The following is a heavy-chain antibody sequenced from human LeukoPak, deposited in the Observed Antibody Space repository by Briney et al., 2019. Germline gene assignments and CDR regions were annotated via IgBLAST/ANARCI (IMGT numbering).Heavy chain of an antibody. CDR1: GFTVSTYA. CDR3: AKDQGDYSSGWSIFDY. CDR2: ISGSGGRT. V-gene: IGHV3-23*01. D-gene: IGHD6-19*01. J-gene: IGHJ4*02. Sequence: PGGFLRLSCAASGFTVSTYAMSWVRQAPGKALEWVSGISGSGGRTYYADSVKGRFTISRDNSKNTLYLQMNRLRAEDTAVYYCAKDQGDYSSGWSIFDYWGQGSLVTVSS.